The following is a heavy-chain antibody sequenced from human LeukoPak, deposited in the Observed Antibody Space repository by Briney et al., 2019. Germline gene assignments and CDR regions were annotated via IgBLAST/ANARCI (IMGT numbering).Heavy chain of an antibody. CDR1: GGSFNGYY. J-gene: IGHJ4*02. V-gene: IGHV4-34*01. CDR2: INHSGST. CDR3: ARGYCSSTSCYGFDY. D-gene: IGHD2-2*01. Sequence: SETLSLTCAVYGGSFNGYYWSWLPQPPGKGLEWIGEINHSGSTNYNPSLKSRVTISVDTSKNQFSLKLSSVTAADTAVYYCARGYCSSTSCYGFDYWGQGTLVTVSS.